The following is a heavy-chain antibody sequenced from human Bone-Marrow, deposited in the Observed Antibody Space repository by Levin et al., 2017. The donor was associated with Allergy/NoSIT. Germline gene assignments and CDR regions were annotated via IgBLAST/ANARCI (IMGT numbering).Heavy chain of an antibody. CDR2: ISYDGNKK. D-gene: IGHD2-15*01. CDR1: GFTFSNYA. J-gene: IGHJ6*02. Sequence: GESLKISCAASGFTFSNYALHWVRQAPGKGLEWVAVISYDGNKKFHAESVRGRFTISRDNSRNTLFLQMSSLRSEDTSVYYCARASSRRGYGMDVWGQGTTVTVSS. V-gene: IGHV3-30*04. CDR3: ARASSRRGYGMDV.